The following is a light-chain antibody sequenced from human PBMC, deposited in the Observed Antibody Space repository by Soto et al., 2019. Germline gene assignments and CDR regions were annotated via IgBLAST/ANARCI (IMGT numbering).Light chain of an antibody. Sequence: IVLTQSPGTLSLSPWERATLSCRASQSVSSSYLAWYQQKPGQAPRLLIYGASSRATGIPDRFSGSGSGTDFTLTISRLEPEDFAVYYCQQYGSSLMFGQGTKVDIK. J-gene: IGKJ1*01. V-gene: IGKV3-20*01. CDR3: QQYGSSLM. CDR2: GAS. CDR1: QSVSSSY.